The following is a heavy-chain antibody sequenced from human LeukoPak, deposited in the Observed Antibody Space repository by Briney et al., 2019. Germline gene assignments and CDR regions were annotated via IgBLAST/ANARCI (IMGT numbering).Heavy chain of an antibody. V-gene: IGHV1-18*01. J-gene: IGHJ6*04. CDR2: IGADNGNT. Sequence: GASVKVSCKASGYTFTSYGISWVRQAPGQGPEWMGWIGADNGNTNYAQNFQGRVTMTIDTSTSTAYMELSSLRSEDTAVYYCAAGSMDVWGKGTTVTVSS. D-gene: IGHD2-15*01. CDR3: AAGSMDV. CDR1: GYTFTSYG.